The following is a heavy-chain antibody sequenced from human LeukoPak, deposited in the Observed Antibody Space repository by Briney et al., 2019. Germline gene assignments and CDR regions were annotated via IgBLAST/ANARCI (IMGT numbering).Heavy chain of an antibody. J-gene: IGHJ3*02. V-gene: IGHV1-2*02. CDR1: GYTFTGYN. CDR2: INPNSGGT. D-gene: IGHD3-22*01. CDR3: ATNYYDSSGLYFDAFHI. Sequence: GASVKVSCKASGYTFTGYNIHWVRQAPGQGLEWMGWINPNSGGTNYAQKFQGRVTMTRDTSISTAYMQLCRLRSDDTAVYYCATNYYDSSGLYFDAFHIWGQGTMVTVSS.